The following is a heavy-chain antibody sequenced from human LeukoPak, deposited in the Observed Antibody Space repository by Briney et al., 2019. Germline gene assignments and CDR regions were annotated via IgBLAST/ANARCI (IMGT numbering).Heavy chain of an antibody. V-gene: IGHV3-48*01. CDR1: GFTFSTYS. J-gene: IGHJ3*02. CDR3: AKFDRGAFDI. D-gene: IGHD3-10*01. CDR2: ISGSRTI. Sequence: GGSLRLSCAASGFTFSTYSMNWVRQAPGKGLEWVSYISGSRTIYYADSVKGRFTISRDNSKNTLYLQMNSLRAEDTAVYYCAKFDRGAFDIWGQGTMVTVSS.